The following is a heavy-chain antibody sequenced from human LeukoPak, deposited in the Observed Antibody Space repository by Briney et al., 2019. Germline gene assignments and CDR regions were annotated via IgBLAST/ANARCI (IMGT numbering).Heavy chain of an antibody. Sequence: ASVKVSCKASGYTFTAYYMHWVRQAPGQGLEWMGIINPSGGSTSYAQKFQGRVTMTRDMSTSTVYMELSSLRSEDTAVYYCARAAFNRGSVFGVVISGNAFDNWGQGTMVTVSS. CDR3: ARAAFNRGSVFGVVISGNAFDN. J-gene: IGHJ3*02. D-gene: IGHD3-3*01. V-gene: IGHV1-46*01. CDR2: INPSGGST. CDR1: GYTFTAYY.